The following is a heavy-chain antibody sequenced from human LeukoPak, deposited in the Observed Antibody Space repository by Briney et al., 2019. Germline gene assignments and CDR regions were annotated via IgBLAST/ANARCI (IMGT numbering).Heavy chain of an antibody. CDR2: IYYSGST. D-gene: IGHD3-10*01. CDR3: ARYLVYGSGKYYFDY. CDR1: GGSISSSCYY. Sequence: PSETLSLTCTVSGGSISSSCYYWGWIRQPPGKGLEWIGSIYYSGSTYYNPSLKSRVTISVDTSENQFSLKLRSVTAADTPVYYCARYLVYGSGKYYFDYWGQGTLVTVSS. V-gene: IGHV4-39*01. J-gene: IGHJ4*02.